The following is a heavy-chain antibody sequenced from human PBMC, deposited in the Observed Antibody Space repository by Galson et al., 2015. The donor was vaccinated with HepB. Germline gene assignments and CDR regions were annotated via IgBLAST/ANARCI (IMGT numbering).Heavy chain of an antibody. CDR3: ARDVTTVTITGGLDWFDP. CDR2: ISSSSSYT. J-gene: IGHJ5*02. D-gene: IGHD4-17*01. CDR1: GFTFSDYH. V-gene: IGHV3-11*06. Sequence: SLRLSCAASGFTFSDYHMSWIRQAPGKGLEWVSYISSSSSYTNYADYVKGRFTISRDNAKNSLYLQMNSLRAEDTAVYYCARDVTTVTITGGLDWFDPWGQGTLVAVSS.